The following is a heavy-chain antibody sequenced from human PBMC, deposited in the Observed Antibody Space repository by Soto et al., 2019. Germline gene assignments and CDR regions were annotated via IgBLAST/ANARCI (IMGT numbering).Heavy chain of an antibody. CDR1: GYSFTSYW. Sequence: GESLKISCKGSGYSFTSYWIDWVRQMPGKGLEWMGIIYPGDSDTRYSPSFQGQVTISADKSISTAYLQWSSLKASVTAMYYCASYYYDSSGWYPLDYWGQGTLVTVSS. CDR2: IYPGDSDT. J-gene: IGHJ4*02. D-gene: IGHD3-22*01. CDR3: ASYYYDSSGWYPLDY. V-gene: IGHV5-51*01.